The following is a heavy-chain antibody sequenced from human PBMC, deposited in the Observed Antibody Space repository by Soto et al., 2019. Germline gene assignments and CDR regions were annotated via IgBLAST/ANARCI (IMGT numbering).Heavy chain of an antibody. V-gene: IGHV3-30*03. J-gene: IGHJ5*02. D-gene: IGHD6-13*01. Sequence: QVQLVESGGGVVQPGRSLRLSCAASGFTFSSYGMHWVRQAPGKGLEWVAVISYDGSNKYYADSVKGRFTISRDNSKNIVYLQMNSLRAEDTAVYYCARGAAAAGTDWFDAWGQGTPVTVSS. CDR2: ISYDGSNK. CDR3: ARGAAAAGTDWFDA. CDR1: GFTFSSYG.